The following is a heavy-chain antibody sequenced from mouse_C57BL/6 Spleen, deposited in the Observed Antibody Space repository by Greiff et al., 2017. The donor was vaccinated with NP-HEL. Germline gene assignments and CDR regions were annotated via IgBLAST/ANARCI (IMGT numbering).Heavy chain of an antibody. J-gene: IGHJ2*01. Sequence: EVMLVESGGGLVQSGRSLRLSCATSGFTFSDFYMEWVRQAPGKGLEWIAASRNKANDYTTEYSASVKGRFIVSRDTSQSILYLQMNALRAEDTAIYYCARGGTWTPYFDYWGQGTTLTVSS. CDR1: GFTFSDFY. V-gene: IGHV7-1*01. CDR2: SRNKANDYTT. CDR3: ARGGTWTPYFDY.